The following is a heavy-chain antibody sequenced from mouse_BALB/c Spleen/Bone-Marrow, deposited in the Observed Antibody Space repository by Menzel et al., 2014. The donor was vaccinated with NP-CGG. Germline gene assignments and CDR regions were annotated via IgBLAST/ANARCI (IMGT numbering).Heavy chain of an antibody. CDR1: GYTFTSYW. Sequence: VQLKESGTVLARPGASAKMSCKASGYTFTSYWMHWVKQRPGQGLEWIGTIYPGKSDTTYNQKFKGKAELTTVISTSTAYMELSSLTNEDSAVYYCTTLARNYSDYWGQGTTLTVSS. V-gene: IGHV1-5*01. CDR3: TTLARNYSDY. CDR2: IYPGKSDT. J-gene: IGHJ2*01. D-gene: IGHD3-1*01.